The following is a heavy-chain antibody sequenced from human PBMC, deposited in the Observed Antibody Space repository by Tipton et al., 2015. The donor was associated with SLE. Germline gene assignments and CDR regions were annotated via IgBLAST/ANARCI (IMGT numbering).Heavy chain of an antibody. Sequence: TLSLTCIVSGDSISSSSYYWGWIRQPPGKGLEWIAYVYYSGSTYYNPSLKSRVSISVDTSKNQLSLKLSSVTAADTAVYYCARERHSYGYGGSYFDYWGQGTLVTVSS. V-gene: IGHV4-31*03. CDR2: VYYSGST. CDR1: GDSISSSSYY. J-gene: IGHJ4*02. D-gene: IGHD5-18*01. CDR3: ARERHSYGYGGSYFDY.